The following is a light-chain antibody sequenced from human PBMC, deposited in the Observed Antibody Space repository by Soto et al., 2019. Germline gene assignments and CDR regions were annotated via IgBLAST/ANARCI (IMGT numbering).Light chain of an antibody. V-gene: IGLV1-40*01. CDR2: GNT. CDR1: SSNIGTGYD. CDR3: QSYDSSLSGYV. J-gene: IGLJ1*01. Sequence: QSVLTQPPSVSGATGRRVTISCTGCSSNIGTGYDVHWYQQLPGTAPKLLIYGNTNRPSGVPDRVSGSKSGTSASLAITGLQAEDEAHYYCQSYDSSLSGYVFGTGTKLTVL.